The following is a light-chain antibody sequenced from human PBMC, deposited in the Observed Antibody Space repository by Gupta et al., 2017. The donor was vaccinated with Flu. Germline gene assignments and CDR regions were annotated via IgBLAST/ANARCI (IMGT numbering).Light chain of an antibody. J-gene: IGKJ2*01. V-gene: IGKV3-11*01. CDR1: QNVDTY. CDR3: RQRRNLHT. Sequence: SPGTLSRSPGERATPSCRASQNVDTYLAWYQQKPVQAPRLLIYDASKMATGIPDRFSGSGSGTDFTLTSSSREHEDFAVYYWRQRRNLHTFGQGTKLEIK. CDR2: DAS.